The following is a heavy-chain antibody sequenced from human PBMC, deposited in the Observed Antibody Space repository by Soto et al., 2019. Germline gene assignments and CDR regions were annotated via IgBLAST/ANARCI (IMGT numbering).Heavy chain of an antibody. D-gene: IGHD1-26*01. CDR2: ISGSGFKK. Sequence: QRXGCVTVSCGASGCIFKNMSKSCVRQAPGKGLEWISSISGSGFKKYYADSVKGRFTISRDNSKSTVYLELNNLSAEDTAVYHCAKNQGVELVPLATVDWFDPSGQGSVVTV. J-gene: IGHJ5*02. V-gene: IGHV3-23*01. CDR3: AKNQGVELVPLATVDWFDP. CDR1: GCIFKNMS.